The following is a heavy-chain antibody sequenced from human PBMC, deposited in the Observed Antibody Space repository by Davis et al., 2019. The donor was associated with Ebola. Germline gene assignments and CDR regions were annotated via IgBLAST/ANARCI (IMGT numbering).Heavy chain of an antibody. Sequence: GESLKISCAASGFTFNNYWMSWVRQVPGRGLEWVANIQQDGGDKHYLESVKGRFTISRDNTKDLVFLELSSLRVEDTGVYFCVKAEVKWGNAFDIWGPGTMVSVSS. V-gene: IGHV3-7*01. J-gene: IGHJ3*02. CDR1: GFTFNNYW. D-gene: IGHD7-27*01. CDR3: VKAEVKWGNAFDI. CDR2: IQQDGGDK.